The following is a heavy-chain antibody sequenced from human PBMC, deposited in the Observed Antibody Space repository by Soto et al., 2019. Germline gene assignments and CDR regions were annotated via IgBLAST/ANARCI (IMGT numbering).Heavy chain of an antibody. CDR3: ASGERFDP. CDR1: GGSFSGYD. J-gene: IGHJ5*02. Sequence: SETLSLTGAVCGGSFSGYDWSWIRQPPWKGLEWIGEINHSGSTNYNPSLKSRVTISVGTSKNQSSLKLSSVTAADTAVYYCASGERFDPWGQGNLVTVSS. V-gene: IGHV4-34*01. CDR2: INHSGST.